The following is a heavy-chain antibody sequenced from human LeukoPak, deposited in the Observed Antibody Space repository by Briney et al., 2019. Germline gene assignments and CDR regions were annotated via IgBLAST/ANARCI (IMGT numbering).Heavy chain of an antibody. J-gene: IGHJ4*02. CDR3: ARGLSFRRGLRKVPDSDY. CDR1: GYTFTSYD. Sequence: VASVKVSCKASGYTFTSYDINWVRQATGQGLEWMGWMNPNSGNTGYAQKFQGRVTMTRNTSISTAYMELSSLRSEDTAVYYYARGLSFRRGLRKVPDSDYWGQGTLVTVSS. V-gene: IGHV1-8*01. D-gene: IGHD5-12*01. CDR2: MNPNSGNT.